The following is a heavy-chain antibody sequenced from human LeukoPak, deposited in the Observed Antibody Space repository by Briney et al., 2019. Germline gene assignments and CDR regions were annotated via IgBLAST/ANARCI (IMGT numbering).Heavy chain of an antibody. Sequence: ASVKVSCKASGYTFTSYGISWVRQAPGQGLEWMGWMNPNSGNTGYAQKFQGRVTMTRNTSISTAYMELSSLRSEDTAVYYCAVLGGVVPASNRERFAFDIWGQGTMVTVSS. D-gene: IGHD2-2*01. CDR2: MNPNSGNT. CDR1: GYTFTSYG. V-gene: IGHV1-8*02. CDR3: AVLGGVVPASNRERFAFDI. J-gene: IGHJ3*02.